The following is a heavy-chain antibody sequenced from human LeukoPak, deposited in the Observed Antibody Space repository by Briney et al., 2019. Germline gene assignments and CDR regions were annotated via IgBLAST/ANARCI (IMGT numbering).Heavy chain of an antibody. CDR2: IYPDDSDP. CDR3: ARPNITSYYDSRGYDAFDV. J-gene: IGHJ3*01. D-gene: IGHD3-22*01. Sequence: GAALQISCKGSGYRFNAYWIAWGRRMPGKGVEWMGIIYPDDSDPRYSPSFQGQVTISADKSVRTAYLQWSSLKASDTAMYYCARPNITSYYDSRGYDAFDVWGQGTMVTVSS. CDR1: GYRFNAYW. V-gene: IGHV5-51*01.